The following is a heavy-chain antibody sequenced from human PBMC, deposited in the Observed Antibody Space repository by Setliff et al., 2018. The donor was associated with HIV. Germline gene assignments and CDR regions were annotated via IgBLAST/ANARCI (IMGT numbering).Heavy chain of an antibody. CDR2: IKSKTDGGTT. J-gene: IGHJ4*02. D-gene: IGHD1-26*01. V-gene: IGHV3-15*01. Sequence: SWIRQSAGRGLEWVGRIKSKTDGGTTEYAAPVKGRFSISRDDSKNTLSPQMNSLKIEDTAVYYCTSGASLLGAKEVFFDYWGQGALVTVSS. CDR3: TSGASLLGAKEVFFDY.